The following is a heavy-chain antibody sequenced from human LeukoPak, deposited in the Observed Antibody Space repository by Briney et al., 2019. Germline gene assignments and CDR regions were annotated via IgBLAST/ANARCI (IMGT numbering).Heavy chain of an antibody. V-gene: IGHV4-59*08. J-gene: IGHJ2*01. D-gene: IGHD6-13*01. CDR1: GGSISSYY. Sequence: PSETLSLTCTVSGGSISSYYWSWIRQPPGKGLEWIGYIYYSGSTNYNPSLKSRVTISVDTSKNQFSLKLSSVTAADTAVYYCARHPAYSGQPDRFDLWGRGTLVTVSS. CDR2: IYYSGST. CDR3: ARHPAYSGQPDRFDL.